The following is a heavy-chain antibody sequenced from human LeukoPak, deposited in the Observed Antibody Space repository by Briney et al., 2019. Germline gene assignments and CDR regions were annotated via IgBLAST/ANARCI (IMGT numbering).Heavy chain of an antibody. CDR3: GRAYYGSGTFEY. CDR1: GYSISSGYY. J-gene: IGHJ4*02. V-gene: IGHV4-38-2*01. CDR2: IYHSGPT. Sequence: PWETLPPTCAVSGYSISSGYYWGWLRPPPGKGLEWIGGIYHSGPTYYNPPLKSRFTISVDTSKNQFSLKLSSVAAAETAVYYCGRAYYGSGTFEYWGQGTLGTVSS. D-gene: IGHD3-10*01.